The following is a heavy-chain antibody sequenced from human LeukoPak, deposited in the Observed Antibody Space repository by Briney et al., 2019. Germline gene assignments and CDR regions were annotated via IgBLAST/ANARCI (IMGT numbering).Heavy chain of an antibody. J-gene: IGHJ4*02. CDR3: ARAAGVVVVEN. CDR2: INPKNAGT. D-gene: IGHD2-15*01. Sequence: GASVKVSCKASGYTFTGHYMHWVRQAPGQGLEWMGWINPKNAGTNYAQKFQGRVTMTRDTSTGTVYMELSRLRSDDTAVYYCARAAGVVVVENWGQGTLVTVSS. V-gene: IGHV1-2*02. CDR1: GYTFTGHY.